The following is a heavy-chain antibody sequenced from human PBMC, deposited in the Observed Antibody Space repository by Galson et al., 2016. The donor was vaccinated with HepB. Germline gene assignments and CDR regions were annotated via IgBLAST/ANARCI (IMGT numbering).Heavy chain of an antibody. CDR1: GYSFSNFW. D-gene: IGHD3-22*01. Sequence: QSGAEVKKPGESLKISCEGFGYSFSNFWIGWVRQMPGKGLEWVAIIYPGNSDTRYSPSFQGQVTISADKAISTAYLQWSSLKASDTALYYCARPYYYDTSGHYYFDHWGQGTLVTVSS. CDR3: ARPYYYDTSGHYYFDH. J-gene: IGHJ4*02. V-gene: IGHV5-51*01. CDR2: IYPGNSDT.